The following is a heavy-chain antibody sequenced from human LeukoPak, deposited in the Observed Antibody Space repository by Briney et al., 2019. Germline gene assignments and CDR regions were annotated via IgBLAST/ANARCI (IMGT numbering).Heavy chain of an antibody. Sequence: PGGSLRLSCAASGFIFSNYEMNWVRQAPGKGLEWVSYISSSGSTKYYADSVKGRFTISRDNAKNSLYLQMNSLRAEDTAVYYCARDFDYYDSSGYYVWGQGTLVTVSS. V-gene: IGHV3-48*03. D-gene: IGHD3-22*01. CDR3: ARDFDYYDSSGYYV. CDR1: GFIFSNYE. J-gene: IGHJ4*02. CDR2: ISSSGSTK.